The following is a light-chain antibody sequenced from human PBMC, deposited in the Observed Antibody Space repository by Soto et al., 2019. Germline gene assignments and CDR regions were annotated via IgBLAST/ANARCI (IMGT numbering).Light chain of an antibody. CDR3: QVWDSSSDHYD. V-gene: IGLV3-21*04. J-gene: IGLJ1*01. Sequence: SYELTQPPSVSVAPGKTARINCGGTNIGSKGVHWYKQKPGQAPVLVIYYDSDRPSGIPERFSGSNSGNTATLTISRVEAGDVADYYCQVWDSSSDHYDFGAGTKLTVL. CDR2: YDS. CDR1: NIGSKG.